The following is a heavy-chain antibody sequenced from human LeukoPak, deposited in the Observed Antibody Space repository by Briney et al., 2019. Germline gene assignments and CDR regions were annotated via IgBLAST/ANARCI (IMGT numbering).Heavy chain of an antibody. V-gene: IGHV3-66*04. CDR3: ARHQLLSYYYYYYMDV. D-gene: IGHD2-2*01. J-gene: IGHJ6*03. CDR2: IYSGGST. Sequence: PGGSLRLSCAASGFTVSSNYMSWVRQAPGKGLEWVSVIYSGGSTYYADSVKGRFTISGDNSKNTLYLQMNSLRAEDTAVYYCARHQLLSYYYYYYMDVWGKGTTVTISS. CDR1: GFTVSSNY.